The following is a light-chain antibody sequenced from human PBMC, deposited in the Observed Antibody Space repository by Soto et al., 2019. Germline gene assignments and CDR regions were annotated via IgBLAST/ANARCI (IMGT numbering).Light chain of an antibody. CDR1: QSVSSY. V-gene: IGKV3-11*01. Sequence: EIVLTQSPNTLSLSPGVGATLCCGASQSVSSYLAWFQQKPGQAPRLLIYDASIRATGIPARFSGSGSGTDFTLTSSSLEPEDFAVYYCQQDKDWVWTFGPGTRWIS. CDR3: QQDKDWVWT. J-gene: IGKJ1*01. CDR2: DAS.